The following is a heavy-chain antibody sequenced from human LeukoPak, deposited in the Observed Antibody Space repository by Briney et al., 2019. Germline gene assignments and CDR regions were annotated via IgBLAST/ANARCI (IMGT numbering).Heavy chain of an antibody. Sequence: SETLSLTCTVSGGSISSYYWSWIRQPPGKGLEWIGEINHSGSTNYNPSLKSRVTISVDTSKNQFSLKLSSVTAADTAVYYCARLAYGDYFDYWGQGTLVTVSS. CDR1: GGSISSYY. V-gene: IGHV4-34*01. CDR3: ARLAYGDYFDY. J-gene: IGHJ4*02. CDR2: INHSGST. D-gene: IGHD4-17*01.